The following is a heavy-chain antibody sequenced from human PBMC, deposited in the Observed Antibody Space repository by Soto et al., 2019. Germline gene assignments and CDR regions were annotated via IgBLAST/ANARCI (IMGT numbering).Heavy chain of an antibody. CDR2: IYYSGST. Sequence: PSETLSLTCTVSGGSISSSSYYWGWIRQPPGKGLEWIGSIYYSGSTYYNPSLKSRVTISVDTSKNQFSLKLSSVTAADTAVYYCAGIAAAGNRLIDYWGQGALVTVSS. J-gene: IGHJ4*02. V-gene: IGHV4-39*01. D-gene: IGHD6-13*01. CDR3: AGIAAAGNRLIDY. CDR1: GGSISSSSYY.